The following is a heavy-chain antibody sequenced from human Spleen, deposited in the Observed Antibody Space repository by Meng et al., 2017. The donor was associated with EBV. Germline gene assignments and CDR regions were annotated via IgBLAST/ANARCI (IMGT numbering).Heavy chain of an antibody. CDR3: ARHTGDFDY. V-gene: IGHV4-39*01. D-gene: IGHD2-8*02. CDR1: GASISDSSAY. J-gene: IGHJ4*02. CDR2: ISSSGST. Sequence: HLQESGPRLVRPSATLSLTCGVSGASISDSSAYWGWIRQSPRKGLEWIGTISSSGSTFYNPSLESRLTLSVDTTENHFALKLTSVTAADTAMYYCARHTGDFDYWGQGALVTVSS.